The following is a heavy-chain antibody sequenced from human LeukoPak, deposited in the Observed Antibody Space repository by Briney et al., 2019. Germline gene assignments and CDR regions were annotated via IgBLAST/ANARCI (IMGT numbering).Heavy chain of an antibody. CDR3: ARGPPYSSSDFDY. Sequence: GGSLRLSCAASGFTFSNYWMDWVRQAPGKGLVWVSHINSDGSSTSYADSVKGRFTISRDNAKNTLYLQMNSPRAEDTAVYYCARGPPYSSSDFDYWGQGTLVTVSS. J-gene: IGHJ4*02. D-gene: IGHD6-6*01. V-gene: IGHV3-74*01. CDR1: GFTFSNYW. CDR2: INSDGSST.